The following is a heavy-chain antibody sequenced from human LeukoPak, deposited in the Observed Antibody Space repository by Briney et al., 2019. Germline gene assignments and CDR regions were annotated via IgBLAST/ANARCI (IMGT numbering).Heavy chain of an antibody. D-gene: IGHD1-26*01. V-gene: IGHV3-23*01. CDR2: ISGSGDNT. CDR1: RFTFSGFA. Sequence: GGSLRLSCAASRFTFSGFAMSWVRRTPGKGLEWVSGISGSGDNTLYADSVKGRFTISRDNSKNTLYLEMNSLRAEDTAIYYCAKMKGHPLPKYYMDVWGQGTTVTVSS. J-gene: IGHJ6*01. CDR3: AKMKGHPLPKYYMDV.